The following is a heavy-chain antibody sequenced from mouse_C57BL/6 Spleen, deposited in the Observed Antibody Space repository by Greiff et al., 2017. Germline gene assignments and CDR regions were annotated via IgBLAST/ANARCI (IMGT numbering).Heavy chain of an antibody. D-gene: IGHD1-1*01. CDR3: ARSGTVVALRWYFDV. CDR1: GYTFTSYW. V-gene: IGHV1-69*01. Sequence: QVQLQQPGAELVMPGASVKLSCKASGYTFTSYWMHWVKQRPGQGLEWIGEIDPSDSYTNYNQKFKGKSTLTVDKSSSTAYMQLSSLTSEDSAVYYCARSGTVVALRWYFDVWGTGTTVTVSS. CDR2: IDPSDSYT. J-gene: IGHJ1*03.